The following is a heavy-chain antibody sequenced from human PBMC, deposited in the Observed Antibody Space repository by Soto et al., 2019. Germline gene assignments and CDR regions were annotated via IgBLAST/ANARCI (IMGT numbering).Heavy chain of an antibody. J-gene: IGHJ4*02. Sequence: EVQLVESGGGSVQPGRSLRLSCAASGFDFHRFVMHWVRQGPGKGLECVATIHPTSSPTGYADSVRGRFIISRDNSKDSLYPPMNHLRTEDTVFYFCVKGSPNGSVEYLGRGTLGPVSS. CDR1: GFDFHRFV. CDR3: VKGSPNGSVEY. V-gene: IGHV3-9*01. D-gene: IGHD2-8*01. CDR2: IHPTSSPT.